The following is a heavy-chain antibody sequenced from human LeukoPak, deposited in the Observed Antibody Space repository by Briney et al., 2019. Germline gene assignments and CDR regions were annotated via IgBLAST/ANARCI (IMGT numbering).Heavy chain of an antibody. J-gene: IGHJ4*02. D-gene: IGHD3-22*01. CDR2: ITGSGGST. CDR3: AKVHSSGYYYFDY. CDR1: GFTFSSYA. V-gene: IGHV3-23*01. Sequence: PGGSLRLSCAASGFTFSSYAMSWVRQAPGKGLEWVSAITGSGGSTYYADSVKGWFSISRDNSKNTLYLQMNSLRAEDTAVYFCAKVHSSGYYYFDYWGQGTLVTVSS.